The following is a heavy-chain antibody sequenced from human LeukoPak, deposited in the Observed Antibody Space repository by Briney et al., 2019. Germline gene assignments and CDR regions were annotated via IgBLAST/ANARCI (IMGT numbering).Heavy chain of an antibody. Sequence: ASVKVSCKTSGYTFTGYYLHWVRQAPGQGREWMGWINPNSGATNYAQKFQGRVTMTTDTSITTAYMELSRLRSDDTAVYYCARAHMTTVTLGDYWGQGTLVTVSS. V-gene: IGHV1-2*02. CDR2: INPNSGAT. J-gene: IGHJ4*02. CDR3: ARAHMTTVTLGDY. CDR1: GYTFTGYY. D-gene: IGHD4-11*01.